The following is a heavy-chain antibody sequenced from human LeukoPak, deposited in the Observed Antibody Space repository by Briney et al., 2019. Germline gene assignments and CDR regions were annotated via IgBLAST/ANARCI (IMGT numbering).Heavy chain of an antibody. J-gene: IGHJ4*02. CDR3: AKVKAVAGHFDY. CDR1: GFTFNTYA. Sequence: GGSLRLSCAASGFTFNTYAMNWVRQAPGKGLEWVSGISGSGGSIYYADSVKGRFTISRDNSKNTLYLQMNSLRAEDTAVYYCAKVKAVAGHFDYWGQGTLVTVSS. CDR2: ISGSGGSI. D-gene: IGHD6-19*01. V-gene: IGHV3-23*01.